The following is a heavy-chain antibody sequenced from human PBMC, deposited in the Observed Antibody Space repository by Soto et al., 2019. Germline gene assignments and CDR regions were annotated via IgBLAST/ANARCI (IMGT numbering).Heavy chain of an antibody. Sequence: PGESLKISCKASGYSFLDFRIGWVRQKPGKGLEWMGIIYPGDSDTRYSPSFEGHVTISVDKSISTAFLQWNSLKASDNAIYYCARHSTSAPKDYWGQGTLVTVSS. D-gene: IGHD3-10*01. J-gene: IGHJ4*01. V-gene: IGHV5-51*01. CDR2: IYPGDSDT. CDR1: GYSFLDFR. CDR3: ARHSTSAPKDY.